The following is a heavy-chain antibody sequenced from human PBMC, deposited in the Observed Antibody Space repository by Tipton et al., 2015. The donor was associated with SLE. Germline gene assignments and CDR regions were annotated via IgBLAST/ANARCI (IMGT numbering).Heavy chain of an antibody. CDR3: ARGLSGYSSSWFYYYYGMDV. D-gene: IGHD6-13*01. CDR2: INHSGST. Sequence: LRLSCTASGLPFSYEMNWVRQPPGKGLEWIGEINHSGSTNYNPSLKSRVTISLDTSKNQFSLRLSSVTAADTAVYYCARGLSGYSSSWFYYYYGMDVWGQGTTVTVSS. CDR1: GLPFSYE. J-gene: IGHJ6*02. V-gene: IGHV4-34*01.